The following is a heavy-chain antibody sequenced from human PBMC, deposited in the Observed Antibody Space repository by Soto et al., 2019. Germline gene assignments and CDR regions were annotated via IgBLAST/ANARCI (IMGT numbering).Heavy chain of an antibody. V-gene: IGHV3-23*01. D-gene: IGHD6-13*01. CDR3: AKEGSVTAALDY. J-gene: IGHJ4*02. CDR1: GFTFSNYA. Sequence: GGSLRLSCAASGFTFSNYAMSWVRQAPGKGLEWVSGLTGSGGATYYADSVKGRLTISRDNSNNTLYLQMNSLRAEDTAVYYCAKEGSVTAALDYWGQGILVTVSS. CDR2: LTGSGGAT.